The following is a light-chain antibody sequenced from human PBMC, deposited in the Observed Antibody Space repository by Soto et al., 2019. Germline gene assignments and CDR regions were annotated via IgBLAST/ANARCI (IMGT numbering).Light chain of an antibody. J-gene: IGLJ1*01. V-gene: IGLV1-40*01. CDR1: SSNIGAGYD. CDR3: QSYDSSLSALYV. Sequence: QSVLTQPPSVSGAPGHSVTISCTGSSSNIGAGYDVHWYQQLPGTAPKLLIYGNSNRPSGVPDRFSGSKSGTSASLAITGLQAEDEADYYCQSYDSSLSALYVFGTGTKATVL. CDR2: GNS.